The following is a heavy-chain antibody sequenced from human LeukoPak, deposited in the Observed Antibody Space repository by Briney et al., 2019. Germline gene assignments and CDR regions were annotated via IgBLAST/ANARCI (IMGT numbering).Heavy chain of an antibody. V-gene: IGHV4-61*05. D-gene: IGHD1-26*01. CDR3: ARERLGGSYYRPVDY. Sequence: SETLSLTCTVSGGSISSSNYYWDWIRQPPGKGLEWIGYIYYSGSTNYNPSLKSRVTISVDTSKNQFSLKLSSVSAEDTALYYCARERLGGSYYRPVDYWGQGTLVTVSS. CDR1: GGSISSSNYY. J-gene: IGHJ4*02. CDR2: IYYSGST.